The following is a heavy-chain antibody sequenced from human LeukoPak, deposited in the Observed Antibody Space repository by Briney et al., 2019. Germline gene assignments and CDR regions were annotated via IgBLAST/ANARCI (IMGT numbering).Heavy chain of an antibody. CDR1: GFTFSSYA. CDR2: ISGSGGST. V-gene: IGHV3-23*01. J-gene: IGHJ4*02. CDR3: AKVRGYSPRDNPCDY. Sequence: PGGSLRLSCAASGFTFSSYAMSWVRQAPGKGLEWVSGISGSGGSTYYADPVKGRFTISRDNSKNTLYLQMNSLRAEDTAVYYCAKVRGYSPRDNPCDYWGQGTLVTVSS. D-gene: IGHD5-18*01.